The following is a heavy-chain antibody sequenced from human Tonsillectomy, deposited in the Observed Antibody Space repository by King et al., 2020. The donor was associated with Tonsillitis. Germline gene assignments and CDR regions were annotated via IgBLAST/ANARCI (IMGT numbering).Heavy chain of an antibody. Sequence: VQLVESGGGLVQPGGSLRLSCAASGFTFSSYAMSWVRQAPGKGLEWVSAISGSGGSTYYADSVKGRFTISRDNSKNTLYLQMNSLRAEDTAVYYCAKEGRLSSSWYADAFDIWGQGTMVTVSS. CDR2: ISGSGGST. V-gene: IGHV3-23*04. CDR3: AKEGRLSSSWYADAFDI. J-gene: IGHJ3*02. D-gene: IGHD6-13*01. CDR1: GFTFSSYA.